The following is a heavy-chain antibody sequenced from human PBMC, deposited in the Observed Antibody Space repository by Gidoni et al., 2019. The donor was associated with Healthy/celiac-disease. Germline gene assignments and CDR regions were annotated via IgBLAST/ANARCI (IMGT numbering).Heavy chain of an antibody. D-gene: IGHD2-2*01. J-gene: IGHJ4*02. Sequence: QVQLVESGGGVVQPGRSLRLSCAASGFTFSSYGMHWVRQAPGKGLEWVAVISYDGSNKYYADSVKGRFTISRDNSKNTLYLQMNSLRAEDTAVYYCAKDRFQLLIDYWGQGTLVTVSS. CDR3: AKDRFQLLIDY. CDR1: GFTFSSYG. CDR2: ISYDGSNK. V-gene: IGHV3-30*18.